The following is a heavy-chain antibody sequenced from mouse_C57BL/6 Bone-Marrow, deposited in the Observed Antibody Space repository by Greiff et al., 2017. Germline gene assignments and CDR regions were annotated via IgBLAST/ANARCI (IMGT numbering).Heavy chain of an antibody. V-gene: IGHV5-17*01. CDR2: ISSGSSTI. CDR1: GFTFSDYG. J-gene: IGHJ1*03. D-gene: IGHD1-1*01. CDR3: ARNGSSYWNFDV. Sequence: EVKVVESGGGLVKPGGSLKLSCAASGFTFSDYGMHWVRQAPEKGLEWVAYISSGSSTIYYADTVKGRFTISRDNAKNTLFLQMTSLRSEDTAMYYCARNGSSYWNFDVWGTGTTVTVSS.